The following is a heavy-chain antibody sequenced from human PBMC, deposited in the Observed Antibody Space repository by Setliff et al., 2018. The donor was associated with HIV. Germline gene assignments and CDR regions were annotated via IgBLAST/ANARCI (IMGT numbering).Heavy chain of an antibody. CDR1: GFTFSSYV. CDR3: VKARVDGDYYYYYYMDV. Sequence: GGSLRLSCSASGFTFSSYVMHWVRQAPGKGLEYVSAISSNGGETYHTDSVKGRFTISRDNSKNTLYLQMSSLRAEDTAVYYCVKARVDGDYYYYYYMDVWGKGTTVTVSS. V-gene: IGHV3-64D*09. D-gene: IGHD4-17*01. J-gene: IGHJ6*03. CDR2: ISSNGGET.